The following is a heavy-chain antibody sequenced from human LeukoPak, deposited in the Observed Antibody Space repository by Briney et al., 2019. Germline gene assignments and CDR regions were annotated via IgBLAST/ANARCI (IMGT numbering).Heavy chain of an antibody. CDR1: GGSISSSSAY. Sequence: PSETLSLTCTVSGGSISSSSAYWGWIRQPPGKGLEWIGSIYCSKNTYYNPSLKSRVTISADTSKNQFSLTLGSVSAADTAVYYCARTGLNSRNFDYWGQGTLVTVSS. CDR2: IYCSKNT. D-gene: IGHD2/OR15-2a*01. V-gene: IGHV4-39*01. J-gene: IGHJ4*02. CDR3: ARTGLNSRNFDY.